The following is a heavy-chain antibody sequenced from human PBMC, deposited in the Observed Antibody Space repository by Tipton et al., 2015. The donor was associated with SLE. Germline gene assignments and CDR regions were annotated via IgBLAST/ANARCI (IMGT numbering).Heavy chain of an antibody. CDR1: GGSFSGYH. V-gene: IGHV4-34*01. Sequence: TLSLTCSIYGGSFSGYHWSWIRQPPGKGLEWIGEINHSGSTNYNPSLKSRVTISVDTSKNQFSLKLSSVTAADTAVYYCATVDYFDSGDAFDFWGHGSMVTVSS. CDR2: INHSGST. D-gene: IGHD3-22*01. J-gene: IGHJ3*01. CDR3: ATVDYFDSGDAFDF.